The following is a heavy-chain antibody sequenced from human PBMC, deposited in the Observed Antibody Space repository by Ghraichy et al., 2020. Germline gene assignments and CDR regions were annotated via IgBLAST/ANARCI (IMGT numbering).Heavy chain of an antibody. Sequence: GGSLRLSCAASGLIFSSYAMTWVRQAPGKGLEWVSAIAGSGGNTYYADFAEGRFTISRDNSRNTLYLQMNSLRAEDTAVYYCAKEDAVSAVPDYWGQGTLVTLSS. D-gene: IGHD2-15*01. J-gene: IGHJ4*02. CDR1: GLIFSSYA. CDR3: AKEDAVSAVPDY. CDR2: IAGSGGNT. V-gene: IGHV3-23*01.